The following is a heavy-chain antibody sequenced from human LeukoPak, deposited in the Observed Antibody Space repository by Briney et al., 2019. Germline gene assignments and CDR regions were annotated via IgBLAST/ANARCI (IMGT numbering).Heavy chain of an antibody. CDR1: GGSFSGYY. CDR3: ARYSSGWYQVGMDV. Sequence: SETLSLTCAVYGGSFSGYYWSWIRQPPGKGLEWIGEINHSGSTNYNPSLKSRVTISVDTSKNQFSLKLSSVTAADTAVYYCARYSSGWYQVGMDVWGQGTTVTVSS. V-gene: IGHV4-34*01. CDR2: INHSGST. D-gene: IGHD6-19*01. J-gene: IGHJ6*02.